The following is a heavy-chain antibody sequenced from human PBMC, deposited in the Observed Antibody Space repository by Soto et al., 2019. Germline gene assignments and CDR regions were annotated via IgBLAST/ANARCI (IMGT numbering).Heavy chain of an antibody. Sequence: PSETLSLTCAVSGGSISSGGYSWSWIRQPPGKGLEWIGYIYYSGSTYYNPSLKSRVTISVDTSKNQFSLKLSSVTAADTAVYYCARQRPEANYFDYWGQGTLVTVSS. CDR1: GGSISSGGYS. CDR2: IYYSGST. CDR3: ARQRPEANYFDY. V-gene: IGHV4-31*11. J-gene: IGHJ4*02. D-gene: IGHD6-25*01.